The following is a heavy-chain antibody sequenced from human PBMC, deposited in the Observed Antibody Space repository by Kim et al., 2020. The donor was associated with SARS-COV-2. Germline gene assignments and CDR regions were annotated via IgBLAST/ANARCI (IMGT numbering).Heavy chain of an antibody. J-gene: IGHJ6*02. CDR2: INPSGDYT. V-gene: IGHV1-46*01. D-gene: IGHD4-4*01. Sequence: ASVKVSCKAAGYTFSDYYVHWVRQAPGQGLEWMGIINPSGDYTSYAQKFQGRVTMTGDTSTTAVYMELSSLRSDDTAVYYCARGWGDYSKKIVGYGMDVWGQGTTVTVSS. CDR3: ARGWGDYSKKIVGYGMDV. CDR1: GYTFSDYY.